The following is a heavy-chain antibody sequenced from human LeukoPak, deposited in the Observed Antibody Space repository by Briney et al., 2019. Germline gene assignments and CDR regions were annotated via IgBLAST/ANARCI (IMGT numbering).Heavy chain of an antibody. CDR2: FTSRSGTI. J-gene: IGHJ4*02. D-gene: IGHD6-13*01. CDR3: ARESSGIAATDKIDF. V-gene: IGHV3-21*01. Sequence: PGGSLRLSYVASGFTFSSYSMNWVRQAPGKGLEWVSSFTSRSGTIYYADSVKGRFTISRDNAKNSLFLQMSSLRVEDTAVYYCARESSGIAATDKIDFWGQGTLVTVSS. CDR1: GFTFSSYS.